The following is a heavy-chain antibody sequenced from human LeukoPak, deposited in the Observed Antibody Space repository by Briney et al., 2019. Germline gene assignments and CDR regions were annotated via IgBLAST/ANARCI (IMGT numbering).Heavy chain of an antibody. D-gene: IGHD1-14*01. CDR3: ATETIGRHYDY. V-gene: IGHV3-21*01. Sequence: PVGSLRLSCVASGFTFSSCGFNWVRQAPGKGLEWVSSIGPTGTDRYYADSVRGRFTISRDNAKNSMYLQMDSLRDEDTAVYYCATETIGRHYDYWGQGTLLTVSS. CDR1: GFTFSSCG. CDR2: IGPTGTDR. J-gene: IGHJ4*02.